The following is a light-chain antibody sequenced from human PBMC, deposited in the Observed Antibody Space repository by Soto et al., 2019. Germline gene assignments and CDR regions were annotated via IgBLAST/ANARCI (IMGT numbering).Light chain of an antibody. V-gene: IGKV1-39*01. CDR3: QQYNDWPLT. CDR2: AAS. CDR1: QSISSY. J-gene: IGKJ1*01. Sequence: DIQMTQSPSSLSASVGDRVTITWRASQSISSYLNWYQQKPGKAPKLLIYAASSLQSGVPSRFSGSGSGTDFTLTISSLQSEDFALYYCQQYNDWPLTFGQGTKVDIK.